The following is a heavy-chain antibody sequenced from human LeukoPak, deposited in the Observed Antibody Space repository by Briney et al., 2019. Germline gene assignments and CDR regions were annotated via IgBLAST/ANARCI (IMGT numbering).Heavy chain of an antibody. CDR3: AKDLGGEGGSGFPGQ. CDR2: ISGSGADT. CDR1: GFAFSSYS. V-gene: IGHV3-23*01. Sequence: PGGSLRLSCAPCGFAFSSYSMSWVRQAPGKGLEWVSAISGSGADTYYTDSVKGRFTISRDNSKTTLFLQMNSLRAEDTAIYYCAKDLGGEGGSGFPGQWGQGTLVTVSS. J-gene: IGHJ4*02. D-gene: IGHD3-10*01.